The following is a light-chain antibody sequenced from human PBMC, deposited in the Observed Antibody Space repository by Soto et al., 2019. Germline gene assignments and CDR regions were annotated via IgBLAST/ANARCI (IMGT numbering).Light chain of an antibody. Sequence: DIQMTQSPSTLSASVGDRVTITCRASQSISSWLAWYQQKPGKAPKLLIYKAASLESGVPSRFSGSGSGTEFTLTISSLQPDDFANYYCEQYNSVSLLTFGGGTKVEIK. J-gene: IGKJ4*01. CDR2: KAA. CDR3: EQYNSVSLLT. CDR1: QSISSW. V-gene: IGKV1-5*03.